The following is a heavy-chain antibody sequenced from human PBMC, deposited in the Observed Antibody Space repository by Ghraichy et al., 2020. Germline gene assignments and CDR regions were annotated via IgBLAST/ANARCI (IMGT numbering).Heavy chain of an antibody. CDR3: ARGRSSSWYAQDYYYGMDV. D-gene: IGHD6-13*01. CDR1: GGSFSGYY. V-gene: IGHV4-34*01. CDR2: INHSGST. Sequence: SETLSLTCAVYGGSFSGYYWSWIRQPPGKGLEWIGEINHSGSTNYNPSLKSRVTISVDTSKNQFSLKLSSVTAADTAVYYCARGRSSSWYAQDYYYGMDVWGQGTTVTVSS. J-gene: IGHJ6*02.